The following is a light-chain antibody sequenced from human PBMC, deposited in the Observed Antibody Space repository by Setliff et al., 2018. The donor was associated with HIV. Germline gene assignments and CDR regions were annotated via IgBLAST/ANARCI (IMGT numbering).Light chain of an antibody. CDR1: SSDVGGYNY. CDR2: DVS. J-gene: IGLJ1*01. V-gene: IGLV2-14*03. CDR3: SSYTGSSTLVV. Sequence: QSALTQPASVSGSPGQSITISCTGTSSDVGGYNYVSWYQQHPGKAPKLMIYDVSNRPSGVSNRFSGSKSGNTASLTISGLQAEDEADYYCSSYTGSSTLVVFGTGTKVTVL.